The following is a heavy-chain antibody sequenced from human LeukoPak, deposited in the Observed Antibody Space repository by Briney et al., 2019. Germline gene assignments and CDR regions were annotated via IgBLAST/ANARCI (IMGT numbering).Heavy chain of an antibody. D-gene: IGHD3-16*02. Sequence: SVKVSCKASGGTFSSFAISWVRQAPGQGLEWMGGIIPIFGTANYAQKFQGRVTIIADESTGTAYMELSSLRSEDTAVYYCATDYDYVWGSYRYTRYWGQGTLVTVSS. CDR2: IIPIFGTA. V-gene: IGHV1-69*13. CDR3: ATDYDYVWGSYRYTRY. CDR1: GGTFSSFA. J-gene: IGHJ4*02.